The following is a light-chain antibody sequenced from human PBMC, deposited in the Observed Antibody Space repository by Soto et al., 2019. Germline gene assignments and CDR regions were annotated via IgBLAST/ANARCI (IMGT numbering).Light chain of an antibody. J-gene: IGKJ1*01. CDR3: QHYNDWPPWA. CDR2: DAS. V-gene: IGKV3-15*01. Sequence: EIVLTQSPGTLSMSPGERATLSCRASQTVSNNLAWFQQKPGQAPRLLIYDASTRATGVPARFSGGGSGTDFTLTITTLQSEDFAVYYCQHYNDWPPWAFGQGTKVDIK. CDR1: QTVSNN.